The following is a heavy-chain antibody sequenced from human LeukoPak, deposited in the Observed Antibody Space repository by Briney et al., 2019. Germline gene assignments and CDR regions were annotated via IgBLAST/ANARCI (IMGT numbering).Heavy chain of an antibody. D-gene: IGHD3-10*01. CDR2: IVVGSGNT. CDR1: GFTFTSSA. Sequence: GASVKVSCKASGFTFTSSAVQWVRQARGQRLEWIGWIVVGSGNTSYAQKFQERVTITRDMSTSTAYMGLSSLRSEDTAVYYCAKDRVNWYFDLWGRGTLVTVSS. CDR3: AKDRVNWYFDL. J-gene: IGHJ2*01. V-gene: IGHV1-58*01.